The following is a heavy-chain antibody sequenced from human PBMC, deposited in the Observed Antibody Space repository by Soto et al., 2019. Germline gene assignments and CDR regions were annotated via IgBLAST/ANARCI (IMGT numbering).Heavy chain of an antibody. J-gene: IGHJ6*02. CDR3: ARLKTRYPGIAAAGPYGMDV. Sequence: SETLSLTCAVYGGSFSGYYWSWIRQPPGKGLEWIGEINHSGSTNYNPSLKSRVTISVDTSKNQFSLKLSSVTAADTAVYYCARLKTRYPGIAAAGPYGMDVWGQGTTVTVSS. V-gene: IGHV4-34*01. D-gene: IGHD6-13*01. CDR2: INHSGST. CDR1: GGSFSGYY.